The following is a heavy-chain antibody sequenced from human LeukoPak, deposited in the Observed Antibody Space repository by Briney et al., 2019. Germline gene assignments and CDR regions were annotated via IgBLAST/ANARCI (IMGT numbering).Heavy chain of an antibody. V-gene: IGHV1-69*13. Sequence: HEGSLKVSCKASGGTSTSYAISSVRQAPGQGLEWWGGIIPIFGTANYAQKFQGRVTITADESTSTAYVELSSLRSEDTAVYYCARDGYSIDMGFDYWGQGTLVTVSS. J-gene: IGHJ4*02. CDR1: GGTSTSYA. D-gene: IGHD2-15*01. CDR3: ARDGYSIDMGFDY. CDR2: IIPIFGTA.